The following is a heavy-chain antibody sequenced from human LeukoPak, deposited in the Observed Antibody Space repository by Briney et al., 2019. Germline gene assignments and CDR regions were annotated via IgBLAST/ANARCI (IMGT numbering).Heavy chain of an antibody. CDR2: LTASGNTA. CDR3: AKTYYSWGSGGWFFDY. V-gene: IGHV3-23*01. CDR1: KFTFSNYA. Sequence: GGSLRLSCAASKFTFSNYAMSWVRQAPGKGLAWVSGLTASGNTAFYADSVKGRFTISRDNSKNTLYLQMNNLRAEDTAVYYCAKTYYSWGSGGWFFDYWGQGTLVTVSS. J-gene: IGHJ4*02. D-gene: IGHD3-16*01.